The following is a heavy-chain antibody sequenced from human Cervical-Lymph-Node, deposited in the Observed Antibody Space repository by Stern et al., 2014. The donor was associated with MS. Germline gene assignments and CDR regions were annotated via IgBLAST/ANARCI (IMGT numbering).Heavy chain of an antibody. J-gene: IGHJ5*02. CDR1: GFQFDDFA. CDR3: AKADDYAAGIDA. Sequence: VQLVESGGGLVQPGRSLRLSCEASGFQFDDFAMHWVRQAPGKGLEWVSGLGWNSDGRGYADSVQGRLPISRDHAKSSLYLQMNSLTAEDTSLYYCAKADDYAAGIDAWGQGTLVVVSS. D-gene: IGHD3-16*01. CDR2: LGWNSDGR. V-gene: IGHV3-9*01.